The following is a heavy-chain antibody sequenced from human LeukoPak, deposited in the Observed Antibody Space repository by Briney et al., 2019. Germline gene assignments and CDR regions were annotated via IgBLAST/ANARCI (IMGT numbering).Heavy chain of an antibody. CDR1: GYSFTSYW. V-gene: IGHV5-51*01. CDR3: ARDPYCSSTSCYSDAFDI. D-gene: IGHD2-2*01. CDR2: IYPGDSDT. J-gene: IGHJ3*02. Sequence: GESLKISCKGSGYSFTSYWIGWVRQMPGKGLEWMGIIYPGDSDTRYSPSFQGQVTISADKSISTAYLQWSSLKASDTAMYYRARDPYCSSTSCYSDAFDIWGQGTMVTVSS.